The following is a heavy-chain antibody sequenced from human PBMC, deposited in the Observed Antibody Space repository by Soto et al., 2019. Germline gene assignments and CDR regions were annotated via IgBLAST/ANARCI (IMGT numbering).Heavy chain of an antibody. CDR3: ARGAGGYYGEYYFDY. J-gene: IGHJ4*02. V-gene: IGHV3-33*01. Sequence: QVQLVESGGGVVQPGRSLRLSCAASGFTFSSYGMHWVRQAPGKGLEWVAVIWYDGSNKYYVDSVKGRFTISRDNSKNTLYLQRNSLRAEDTAVYYCARGAGGYYGEYYFDYWGQGTLVTVSS. CDR1: GFTFSSYG. CDR2: IWYDGSNK. D-gene: IGHD3-22*01.